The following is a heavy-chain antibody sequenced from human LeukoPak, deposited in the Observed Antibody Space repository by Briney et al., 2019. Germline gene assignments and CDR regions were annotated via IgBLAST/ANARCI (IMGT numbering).Heavy chain of an antibody. CDR2: IYYSGST. D-gene: IGHD3-22*01. Sequence: PSETLSLTCTVSGGSISSYYWSWIRQPPGKGLEWIGYIYYSGSTNYNPPLKSRVTISVDTSKNQFSLKLSSVTAADTAVYYCARELGVSYYYDSKGDAFDIWGQGTMVTVSS. CDR1: GGSISSYY. CDR3: ARELGVSYYYDSKGDAFDI. J-gene: IGHJ3*02. V-gene: IGHV4-59*12.